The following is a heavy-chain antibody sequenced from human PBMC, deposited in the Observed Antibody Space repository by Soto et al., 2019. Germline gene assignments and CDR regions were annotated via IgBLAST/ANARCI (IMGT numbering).Heavy chain of an antibody. D-gene: IGHD2-15*01. Sequence: PGGSLRLSCAASGFTFSSYWMSWVRQAPGKGLEWVANIKQDGSEKYYVDSVKGRFTISRDNAKNSLYLQMNSLRAEDTAVYYCARVLGPPHYCSGGSCYFDYWGQGTLVTVSS. CDR1: GFTFSSYW. V-gene: IGHV3-7*01. CDR3: ARVLGPPHYCSGGSCYFDY. J-gene: IGHJ4*02. CDR2: IKQDGSEK.